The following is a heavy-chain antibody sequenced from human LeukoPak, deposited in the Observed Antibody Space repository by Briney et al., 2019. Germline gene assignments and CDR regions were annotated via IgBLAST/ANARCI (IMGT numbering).Heavy chain of an antibody. CDR1: GYTFTGDY. CDR2: INPKSGGT. J-gene: IGHJ4*02. Sequence: ASVKVFCEASGYTFTGDYMRWGRQAPGQGLEWMGWINPKSGGTNYAQNIRGRGTLPRDPSNNPAFRELGRLRSHDTPVYYLASDTATPFDYWGQGTLVTVSS. V-gene: IGHV1-2*02. CDR3: ASDTATPFDY. D-gene: IGHD2-15*01.